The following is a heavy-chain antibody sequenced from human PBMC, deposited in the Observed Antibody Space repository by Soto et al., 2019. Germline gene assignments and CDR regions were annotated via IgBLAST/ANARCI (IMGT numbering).Heavy chain of an antibody. CDR2: INPGYGNT. V-gene: IGHV1-2*04. CDR1: GYSFTNYV. Sequence: ASVKVSCKSSGYSFTNYVMHWVRQAPGQRLEWMGWINPGYGNTNYAQKFQGWVTMTRDTSISTAYMELSRLRSDDTAVYYCARGIAAAAARGMDVWGQGTTVTVSS. J-gene: IGHJ6*02. D-gene: IGHD6-13*01. CDR3: ARGIAAAAARGMDV.